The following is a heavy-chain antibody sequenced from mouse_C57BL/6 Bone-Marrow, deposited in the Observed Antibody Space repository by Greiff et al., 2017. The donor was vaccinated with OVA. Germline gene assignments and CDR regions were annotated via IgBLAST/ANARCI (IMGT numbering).Heavy chain of an antibody. Sequence: VQLQESGAELMKPGASVKLSCKATGYTFTGYWIEWVKQRPGQGLEWIGEILPGSGSTNYNEKFKGKATLTADKSSNTAYMELRSLSTEDSTTSYCASYWDKAYWGQGTLVTVSA. CDR1: GYTFTGYW. J-gene: IGHJ3*01. CDR2: ILPGSGST. CDR3: ASYWDKAY. V-gene: IGHV1-9*01. D-gene: IGHD4-1*01.